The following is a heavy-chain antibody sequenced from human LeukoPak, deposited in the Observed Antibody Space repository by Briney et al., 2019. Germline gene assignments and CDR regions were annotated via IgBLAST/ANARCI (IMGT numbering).Heavy chain of an antibody. J-gene: IGHJ4*02. D-gene: IGHD6-19*01. CDR2: ISGSGTST. CDR3: AKASGGGWWDFDY. V-gene: IGHV3-23*01. Sequence: GGSLRLSCVASGFTFSNYVMNWVRQAPGKGLECVSSISGSGTSTYYADSVKGRFTTSRDNSKNTLYLQMNSLRAEDTAVYYCAKASGGGWWDFDYWGQGTLVTVSS. CDR1: GFTFSNYV.